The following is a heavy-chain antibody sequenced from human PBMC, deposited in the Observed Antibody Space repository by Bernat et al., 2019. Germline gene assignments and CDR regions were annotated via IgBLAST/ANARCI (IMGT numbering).Heavy chain of an antibody. V-gene: IGHV3-30*18. CDR3: AKGDIRWYNCNY. CDR2: ISYDGSNK. D-gene: IGHD1-14*01. Sequence: QAQLVESGGGVVQPGRSLRLSCVVTGSTFSNYDIHWVRQAPGKGLEWVAVISYDGSNKYYADSVKGRFTISRDTSKNTLYLQMNSLRAEDTAVYYCAKGDIRWYNCNYWGQGTLVTVSS. CDR1: GSTFSNYD. J-gene: IGHJ4*02.